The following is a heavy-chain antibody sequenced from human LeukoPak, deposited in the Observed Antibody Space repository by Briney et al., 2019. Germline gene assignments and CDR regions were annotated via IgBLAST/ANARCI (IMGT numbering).Heavy chain of an antibody. CDR2: INPKSDDT. Sequence: ASVKVSCKASGYMFTGSYMNWVRQAPGQGLEWMGWINPKSDDTKYAQNFQGRVTMTRDTSISTAYMELTRLTYDDTAVYYCARAQGWERPLEFWGQGILVTVSS. V-gene: IGHV1-2*02. CDR3: ARAQGWERPLEF. J-gene: IGHJ4*02. CDR1: GYMFTGSY. D-gene: IGHD1-1*01.